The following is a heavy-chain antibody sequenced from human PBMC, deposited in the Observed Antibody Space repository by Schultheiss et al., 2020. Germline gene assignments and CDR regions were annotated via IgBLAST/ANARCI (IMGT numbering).Heavy chain of an antibody. CDR1: GGSFSGYY. V-gene: IGHV4-34*01. CDR2: INHSGST. CDR3: ARGTPMITFGGVIVTDAFDI. J-gene: IGHJ3*02. D-gene: IGHD3-16*02. Sequence: SETLSLTCAVYGGSFSGYYWSWIRQPPGKGLEWIGEINHSGSTNYNPSLKSRVTISVDTSKNQFSLKLSSVTAADTAVYYCARGTPMITFGGVIVTDAFDIWGQGTMVTVSS.